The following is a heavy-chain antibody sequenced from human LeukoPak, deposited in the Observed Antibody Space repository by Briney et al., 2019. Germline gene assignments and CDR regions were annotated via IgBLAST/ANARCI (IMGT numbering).Heavy chain of an antibody. J-gene: IGHJ6*03. CDR2: VSGSGGST. CDR3: AKINYGGNFSPHYYYYYYMDV. V-gene: IGHV3-23*01. Sequence: GGSLRLSCAASGFTFSSYAMSWVRQAPGKGLEWVSAVSGSGGSTYYADSVKGRFTISRDNSKNTLYLQMNSLRAEDTAVYYCAKINYGGNFSPHYYYYYYMDVWGKGTTVTVSS. CDR1: GFTFSSYA. D-gene: IGHD4-23*01.